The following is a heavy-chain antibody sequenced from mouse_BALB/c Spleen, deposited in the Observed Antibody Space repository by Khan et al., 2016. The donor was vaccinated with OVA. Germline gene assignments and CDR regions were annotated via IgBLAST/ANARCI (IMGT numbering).Heavy chain of an antibody. CDR2: ILPGSGSR. Sequence: VQLQESGAELMKPGASVKISCKATGYTFSSYWLEWVKQRPGHGLAWIGEILPGSGSRNYNEKFKGKATFNADISSKTTYMQLSSLTSEDSAVFYSAGMKCGIKGYFDYWDKGTTLSVYS. D-gene: IGHD1-1*01. CDR1: GYTFSSYW. V-gene: IGHV1-9*01. J-gene: IGHJ2*01. CDR3: AGMKCGIKGYFDY.